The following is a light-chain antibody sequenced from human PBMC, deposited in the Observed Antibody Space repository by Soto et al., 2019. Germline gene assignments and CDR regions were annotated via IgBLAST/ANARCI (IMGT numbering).Light chain of an antibody. Sequence: IVMTQSPATLSVSPGESATHSCRASQSVSSNLGWYQQKPGQAPRLLIYGTSTRITGIPARFSGSGSGTEFTLTISSLQSEDFAVYYCQQHNSWPWTFGQGTKVDI. CDR1: QSVSSN. J-gene: IGKJ1*01. CDR2: GTS. CDR3: QQHNSWPWT. V-gene: IGKV3-15*01.